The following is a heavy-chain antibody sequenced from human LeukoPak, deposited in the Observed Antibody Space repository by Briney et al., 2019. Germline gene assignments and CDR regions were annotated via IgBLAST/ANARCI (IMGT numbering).Heavy chain of an antibody. CDR3: AKKAGNYYYYYYMDV. CDR1: GFTFSSYA. V-gene: IGHV3-23*01. CDR2: ISGTGGST. Sequence: RTGGSLRLSCAASGFTFSSYAMSWVRQAPGKGLEWVSAISGTGGSTYYADSVKGRFTISRDNSKNTLYLQMNSLRAEDTAVYNCAKKAGNYYYYYYMDVWGKGTTVTVSS. D-gene: IGHD1-1*01. J-gene: IGHJ6*03.